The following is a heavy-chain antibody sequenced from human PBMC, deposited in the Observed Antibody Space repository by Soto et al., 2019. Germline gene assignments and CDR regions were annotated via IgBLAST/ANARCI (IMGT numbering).Heavy chain of an antibody. J-gene: IGHJ4*02. CDR3: TRPQTSGWYHY. D-gene: IGHD6-19*01. Sequence: GESLKISCKGSGYSFISHWIAWVRQTPGKGLEWMGIINPGDSDIRYSPSFQGQVTISADKSISTAYLQWSSLKASDTATYYCTRPQTSGWYHYWAKGTIVT. CDR2: INPGDSDI. CDR1: GYSFISHW. V-gene: IGHV5-51*01.